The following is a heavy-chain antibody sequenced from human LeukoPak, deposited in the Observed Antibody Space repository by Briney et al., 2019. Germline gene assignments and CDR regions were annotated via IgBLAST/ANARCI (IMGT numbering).Heavy chain of an antibody. Sequence: ASVKVSCKVSGYTLTELSMHWVRQAPGKGLEWMGGFDPEDGETIYAQKFQGRVTMTEDTSTDTAYMELSSLRSEDTAVYYCATESVSDCSGGSCNYYFDYWGQGTLVTVSS. CDR3: ATESVSDCSGGSCNYYFDY. V-gene: IGHV1-24*01. J-gene: IGHJ4*02. CDR1: GYTLTELS. D-gene: IGHD2-15*01. CDR2: FDPEDGET.